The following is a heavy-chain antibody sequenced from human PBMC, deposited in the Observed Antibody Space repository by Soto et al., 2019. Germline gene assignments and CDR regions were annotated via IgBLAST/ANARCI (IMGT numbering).Heavy chain of an antibody. CDR1: GFTFSSYW. V-gene: IGHV3-74*01. CDR2: INSDGSST. Sequence: PGGSLRLSCAASGFTFSSYWMHWVRQAPGKGLVWVSRINSDGSSTSYADSVKGRFTISRDNAKNTLYLQMNSLRAEDTAVYYCARDPRSGYYSDAFGIWGQGTMVTVSS. J-gene: IGHJ3*02. D-gene: IGHD3-22*01. CDR3: ARDPRSGYYSDAFGI.